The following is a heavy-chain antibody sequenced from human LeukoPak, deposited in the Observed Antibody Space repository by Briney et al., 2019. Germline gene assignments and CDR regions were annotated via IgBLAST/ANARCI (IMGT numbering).Heavy chain of an antibody. J-gene: IGHJ4*02. V-gene: IGHV5-51*01. CDR2: IHPGDSDT. CDR3: ARLFSHGCGDY. Sequence: GESLKISCQGSGYTFTAYWIGWVRQMPGKGLEWVGIIHPGDSDTRYSPSFQGQVTISADKSITTAYLQWSSLKASDTAMYYCARLFSHGCGDYWGQGTLVTVSS. CDR1: GYTFTAYW. D-gene: IGHD1-26*01.